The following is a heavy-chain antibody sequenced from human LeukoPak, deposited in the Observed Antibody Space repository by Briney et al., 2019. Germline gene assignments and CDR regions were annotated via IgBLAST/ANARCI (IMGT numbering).Heavy chain of an antibody. V-gene: IGHV1-69*05. CDR3: ARGGRDGYNDY. CDR1: GGTFSSYA. J-gene: IGHJ4*02. Sequence: VASVTVSCKASGGTFSSYAISWVRQAPGQGLEWMGGIIPIFGTANYAQKFQGRVTITTDESTSTAYMELSSLRSEDTAVYYCARGGRDGYNDYWGQGTLVTVSS. D-gene: IGHD5-24*01. CDR2: IIPIFGTA.